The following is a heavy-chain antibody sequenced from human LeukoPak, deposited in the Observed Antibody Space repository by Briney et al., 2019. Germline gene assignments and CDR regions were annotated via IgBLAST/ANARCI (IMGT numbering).Heavy chain of an antibody. CDR1: GFTVSGTH. D-gene: IGHD3-16*01. CDR3: AKDEATSGGGLAS. Sequence: GGSLRLSCAASGFTVSGTHMSWVRQAPGRGLEWVSAMYTGGTTYYADSVKGRFTISRDNSRNTLFLHMSSLRADDTAVYYCAKDEATSGGGLASWGQGTLVTVSS. J-gene: IGHJ4*02. V-gene: IGHV3-53*01. CDR2: MYTGGTT.